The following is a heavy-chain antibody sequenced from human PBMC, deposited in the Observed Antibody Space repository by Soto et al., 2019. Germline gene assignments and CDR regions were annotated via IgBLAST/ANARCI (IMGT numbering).Heavy chain of an antibody. D-gene: IGHD3-10*01. Sequence: GGALRLSCAASGFTFSDYYMSWIRQAPGKGLEWVAYISKTASITYYADSVKGRSTVSRDNAKNSLYLEINSLTVEDTAIYNCASGYTACASRRSEPFGGPHCGKGSLVAVSS. CDR2: ISKTASIT. CDR1: GFTFSDYY. CDR3: ASGYTACASRRSEPFGGPH. V-gene: IGHV3-11*01. J-gene: IGHJ4*02.